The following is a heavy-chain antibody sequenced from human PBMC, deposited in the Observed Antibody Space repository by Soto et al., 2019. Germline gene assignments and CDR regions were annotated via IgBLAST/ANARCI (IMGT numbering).Heavy chain of an antibody. Sequence: QVQLVQSRGEVKKPGASVKVSCKASGYTFTTYDLSWVRQAPGQGLEWMGWISAYNGNTNYAQNLQGRVTMTTDTSTSTAYMELRSLRSDDTAVYYCARVIGYHYHMDVWAQGTTVTVSS. CDR1: GYTFTTYD. CDR2: ISAYNGNT. CDR3: ARVIGYHYHMDV. V-gene: IGHV1-18*01. D-gene: IGHD3-22*01. J-gene: IGHJ6*02.